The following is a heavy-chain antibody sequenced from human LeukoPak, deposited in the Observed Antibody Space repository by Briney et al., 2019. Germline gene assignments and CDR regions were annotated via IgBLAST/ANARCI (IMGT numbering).Heavy chain of an antibody. CDR2: ISSSGSTI. CDR3: AAGGWRGYYDSSGYYPFDY. J-gene: IGHJ4*02. Sequence: SGGSLRLSCAASGFTFSDYYMSWIRQAPGKGLEWVSYISSSGSTIYYADSVKGRFTISRDNAKNSLYLQMNSLRAEDTAVYYCAAGGWRGYYDSSGYYPFDYWGQGTLVTVSS. CDR1: GFTFSDYY. V-gene: IGHV3-11*01. D-gene: IGHD3-22*01.